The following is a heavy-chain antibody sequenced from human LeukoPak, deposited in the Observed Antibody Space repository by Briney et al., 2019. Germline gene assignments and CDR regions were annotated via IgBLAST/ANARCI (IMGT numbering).Heavy chain of an antibody. CDR1: GLTVSSNY. CDR2: IYSGGVT. J-gene: IGHJ5*02. D-gene: IGHD6-19*01. V-gene: IGHV3-53*01. Sequence: GSLRLSCAASGLTVSSNYLAWVRQPPGKGLEWVSIIYSGGVTNNADSVKGRFTISRDTANNTVYLQMNGLRVEDTAVYYCARVRAGTYSSNNWFDPWGQGTPVTVSS. CDR3: ARVRAGTYSSNNWFDP.